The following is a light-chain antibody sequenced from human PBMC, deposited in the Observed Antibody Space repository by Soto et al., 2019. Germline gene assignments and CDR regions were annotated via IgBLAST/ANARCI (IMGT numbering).Light chain of an antibody. J-gene: IGLJ3*02. CDR2: LEGSGSY. V-gene: IGLV4-60*03. Sequence: QSVLTQSSSASASLGSSVKLTCTLSSGHSSYIIAWHQQQPGKAPRYLMKLEGSGSYNKGSGVPDRFSGSSSGGDRYLTISNLQSEDKADYYCETWDSNTRVFGGGTKLTVL. CDR1: SGHSSYI. CDR3: ETWDSNTRV.